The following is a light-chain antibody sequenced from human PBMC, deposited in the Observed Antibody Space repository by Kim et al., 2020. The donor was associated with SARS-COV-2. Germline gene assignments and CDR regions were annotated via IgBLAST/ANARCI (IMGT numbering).Light chain of an antibody. J-gene: IGKJ4*01. Sequence: SLSPGECAPLSCRACQSLTTFLAWYQHKPGQAPRLLIYDASNRATGIPARFSGSGSGTDFTLTISYLEPEDFAVYYCQQRFSWPLTCGGGTKVGI. CDR1: QSLTTF. CDR3: QQRFSWPLT. V-gene: IGKV3-11*01. CDR2: DAS.